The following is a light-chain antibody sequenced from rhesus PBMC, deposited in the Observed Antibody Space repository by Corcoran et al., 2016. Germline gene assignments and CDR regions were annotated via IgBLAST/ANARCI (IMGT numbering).Light chain of an antibody. J-gene: IGKJ1*01. Sequence: DIQMSQSPSPLSASVGDRVTITCRASQGIRSYLNWYQQKPGKAPKLLTYYANNLASGVPSRFSGSGSGTDFTLTISSLQPEDFATLYCQQGNINPRAFGQGAKVEIK. CDR3: QQGNINPRA. CDR2: YAN. CDR1: QGIRSY. V-gene: IGKV1-32*02.